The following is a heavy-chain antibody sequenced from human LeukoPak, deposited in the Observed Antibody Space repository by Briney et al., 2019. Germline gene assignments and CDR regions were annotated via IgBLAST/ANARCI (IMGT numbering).Heavy chain of an antibody. CDR3: ARGPLIAAAGTW. V-gene: IGHV3-30*04. J-gene: IGHJ4*02. CDR1: GLAFSSYS. Sequence: GGSLRLSCVASGLAFSSYSMHWVRQAPGKGLEWVGVISYDGSDEYYTDSVKGRFTISRDNSKNTVYLQMNSLRAEDTAVYYCARGPLIAAAGTWWGQGTLVTVSS. CDR2: ISYDGSDE. D-gene: IGHD6-13*01.